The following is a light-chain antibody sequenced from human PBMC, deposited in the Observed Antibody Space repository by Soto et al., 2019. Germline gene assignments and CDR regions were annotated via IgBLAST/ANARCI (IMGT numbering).Light chain of an antibody. J-gene: IGKJ1*01. CDR3: QQYNGYPET. CDR1: QSISDW. CDR2: KAS. V-gene: IGKV1-5*03. Sequence: DIQMTQSPSTLSASVGDRVTITCRASQSISDWLAWYQQKPGKAPNLLIYKASNLESGVPSRFSGSGSGTEFTLTISSLQPDDFATYYFQQYNGYPETFGQGTKVEIK.